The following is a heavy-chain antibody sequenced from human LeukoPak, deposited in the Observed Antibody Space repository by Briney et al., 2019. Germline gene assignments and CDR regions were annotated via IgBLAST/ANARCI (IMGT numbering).Heavy chain of an antibody. Sequence: GGSLRLSCAASGFTFSSYAIHWVRQAPGKGLEWVAVIAYDGGNKYYADSVKGRFTISRDNSKNKLYLQMNSLRTEDTAVYYCARDSSPWYYYDRSGANGFDPWGQGTLVTASS. J-gene: IGHJ5*02. V-gene: IGHV3-30-3*01. D-gene: IGHD3-22*01. CDR3: ARDSSPWYYYDRSGANGFDP. CDR2: IAYDGGNK. CDR1: GFTFSSYA.